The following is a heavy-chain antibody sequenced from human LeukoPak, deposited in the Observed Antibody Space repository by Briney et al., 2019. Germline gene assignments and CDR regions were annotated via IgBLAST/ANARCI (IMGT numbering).Heavy chain of an antibody. J-gene: IGHJ4*02. CDR2: IYSGGST. D-gene: IGHD6-19*01. CDR3: ARLRAGYFDY. V-gene: IGHV3-53*01. Sequence: PGGSLRLSCAASGFTVSSNYMSWVRQAPGKGLEWVSVIYSGGSTYYADSVKGRFTISRDNSKNTLYLQMNSLRAEDTAVYYRARLRAGYFDYWGQGTLVTVSS. CDR1: GFTVSSNY.